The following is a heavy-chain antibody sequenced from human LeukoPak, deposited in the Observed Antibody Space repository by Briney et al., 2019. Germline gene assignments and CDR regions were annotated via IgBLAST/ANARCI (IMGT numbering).Heavy chain of an antibody. CDR2: ISYDGVNE. V-gene: IGHV3-30-3*01. CDR3: ARDSTVTSHDALDI. CDR1: GFTFSTYA. D-gene: IGHD4-17*01. J-gene: IGHJ3*02. Sequence: GRSLRLSCAASGFTFSTYAMHWVRQAPGKGLVWVAIISYDGVNEYYADSVKGRFTISRDNSKNTLYLQMSSLRAEDTAVYYCARDSTVTSHDALDIWGQGTLVTVSS.